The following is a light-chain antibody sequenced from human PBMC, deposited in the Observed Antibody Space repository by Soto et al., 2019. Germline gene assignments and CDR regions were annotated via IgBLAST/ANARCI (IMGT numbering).Light chain of an antibody. CDR2: AAT. J-gene: IGKJ2*01. V-gene: IGKV1-39*01. CDR3: QQSYSTLYT. CDR1: QSITSY. Sequence: DIQMTQSPSSLSASVGDRITITCRASQSITSYLNWYQQKPGKAPQLLIYAATSLQSAVPSRFSGSGSATDFTLTISRLQPEDFATYYCQQSYSTLYTFGQGTKVDIK.